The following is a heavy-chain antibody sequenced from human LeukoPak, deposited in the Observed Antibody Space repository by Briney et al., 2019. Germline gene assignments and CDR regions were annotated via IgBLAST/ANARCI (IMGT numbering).Heavy chain of an antibody. V-gene: IGHV4-31*03. J-gene: IGHJ4*02. CDR3: ARDRRGYFDY. Sequence: SQTLSLTCTVPGGSISSGGYYWSWIRQHPGKGLEWIGYIYYSGSTYYNPSLKSRVTISVDTSKNQFSLKLSSVTAADTAVYYCARDRRGYFDYWGQGTLVTVSS. CDR2: IYYSGST. CDR1: GGSISSGGYY.